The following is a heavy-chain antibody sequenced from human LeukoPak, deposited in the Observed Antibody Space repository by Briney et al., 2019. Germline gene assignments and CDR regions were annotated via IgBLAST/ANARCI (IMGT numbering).Heavy chain of an antibody. CDR1: GFTFSSYG. CDR2: ISYDGSFI. V-gene: IGHV3-30*03. J-gene: IGHJ4*02. CDR3: AREPGDSSGWSE. Sequence: GRSLRLSCAASGFTFSSYGMHWVRRAPGKGLEWVAVISYDGSFIKYADSVEGRFTISRDNAKNSLYLQMNSLRAEDTAVYYCAREPGDSSGWSEWGQGTLVTVSS. D-gene: IGHD6-19*01.